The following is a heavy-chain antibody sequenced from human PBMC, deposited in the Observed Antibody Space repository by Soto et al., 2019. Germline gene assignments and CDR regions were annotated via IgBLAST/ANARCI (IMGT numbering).Heavy chain of an antibody. D-gene: IGHD2-2*01. J-gene: IGHJ2*01. Sequence: EVQLLESGGGLVQPGGSLRLSCVGSGFTFINYAMNWVRQTPGKGLEWVSGISGGGDRTFDADSVKGRFTISRDNSKNTVNLQMNSLRADDTAVYYCARKVLGSTSRPDWWYFDLWGRGTLVHVSS. CDR1: GFTFINYA. V-gene: IGHV3-23*01. CDR2: ISGGGDRT. CDR3: ARKVLGSTSRPDWWYFDL.